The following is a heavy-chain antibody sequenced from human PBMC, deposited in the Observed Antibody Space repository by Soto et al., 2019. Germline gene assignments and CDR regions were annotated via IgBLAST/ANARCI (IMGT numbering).Heavy chain of an antibody. V-gene: IGHV4-30-4*08. Sequence: QVQLQQSGPGLVKPSQTLSLPCTVSGGSISYEYYHWTWIRQSPGKGLEWIGSIHYSGSIIYNPSFKSRVTISVYTSEEQCSLQVSSVTAADSAVYFCAREDDGGDRDYYGLDVLGQGTTVTVSS. CDR1: GGSISYEYYH. CDR3: AREDDGGDRDYYGLDV. D-gene: IGHD2-21*02. J-gene: IGHJ6*02. CDR2: IHYSGSI.